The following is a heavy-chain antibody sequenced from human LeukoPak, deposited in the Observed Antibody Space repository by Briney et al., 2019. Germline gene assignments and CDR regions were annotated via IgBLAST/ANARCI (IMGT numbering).Heavy chain of an antibody. CDR3: ARVAGGKFHLDY. D-gene: IGHD6-13*01. CDR1: GFAFSTYS. J-gene: IGHJ4*02. V-gene: IGHV3-21*01. Sequence: GGSLRLSCAASGFAFSTYSMNWVRQAPGKGLEWISSITSTGTYIYYADSVKGRFTISRDNAKNSLYLQMSSLRAEDTAVYFCARVAGGKFHLDYWGQGTQVTVSS. CDR2: ITSTGTYI.